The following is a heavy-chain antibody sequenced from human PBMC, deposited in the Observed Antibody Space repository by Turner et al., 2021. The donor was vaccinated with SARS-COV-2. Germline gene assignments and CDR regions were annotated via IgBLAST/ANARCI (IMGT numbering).Heavy chain of an antibody. CDR1: GSDYY. V-gene: IGHV1-2*02. CDR3: ARRGYGEDEEFDY. J-gene: IGHJ4*02. D-gene: IGHD4-17*01. Sequence: QVQLVQSGAEVKKPGASVKVSCKASGSDYYVHWVRQAPGQGLEWMGWINPRSGGTELAYRFRARVTLTSDTSSNTAYMELNRLRPEDTAVYFCARRGYGEDEEFDYWGQGSLVTVSS. CDR2: INPRSGGT.